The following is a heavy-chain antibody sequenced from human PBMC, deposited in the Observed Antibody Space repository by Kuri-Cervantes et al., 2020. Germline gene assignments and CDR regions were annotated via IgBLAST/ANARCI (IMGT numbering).Heavy chain of an antibody. CDR1: GYTFTSYD. Sequence: ASVKVSCKASGYTFTSYDINWVRQATGQGLEWMGWMNPNSGNTGYAQKFQGRVTMTRNTSISTAYMELSSLRSEDTAVYYCARALKRITIFGSRLPGLDYWGQGTLVTDSS. D-gene: IGHD3-3*01. CDR2: MNPNSGNT. CDR3: ARALKRITIFGSRLPGLDY. V-gene: IGHV1-8*01. J-gene: IGHJ4*02.